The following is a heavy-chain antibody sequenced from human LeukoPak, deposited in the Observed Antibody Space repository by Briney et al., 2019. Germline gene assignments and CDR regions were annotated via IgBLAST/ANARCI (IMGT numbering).Heavy chain of an antibody. D-gene: IGHD6-19*01. CDR1: GFTVSSNY. J-gene: IGHJ4*02. Sequence: PGGSLRLSCAASGFTVSSNYMSWVRQAPGKGLQWVSVIYSGGSTYYADSVKGRFTISRDNSKNTLYLQMNSLRAEDTAVYYCARAVGSDWSYFDYWSQGTLVTVSS. CDR3: ARAVGSDWSYFDY. V-gene: IGHV3-66*01. CDR2: IYSGGST.